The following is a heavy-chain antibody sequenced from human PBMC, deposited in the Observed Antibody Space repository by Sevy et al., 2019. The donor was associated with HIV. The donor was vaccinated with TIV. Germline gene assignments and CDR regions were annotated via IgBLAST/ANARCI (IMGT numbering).Heavy chain of an antibody. D-gene: IGHD3-16*01. CDR2: ISSSGSTI. Sequence: GGSLRLSCAASGFTFSSYEMNWVRQAPGKGLEWVSYISSSGSTIYYADSVKGRFTISRDKAKNSLYLQMNSLRAEDTAVYYCARFTFRRRGMDVWGQGTTFTVSS. V-gene: IGHV3-48*03. J-gene: IGHJ6*02. CDR3: ARFTFRRRGMDV. CDR1: GFTFSSYE.